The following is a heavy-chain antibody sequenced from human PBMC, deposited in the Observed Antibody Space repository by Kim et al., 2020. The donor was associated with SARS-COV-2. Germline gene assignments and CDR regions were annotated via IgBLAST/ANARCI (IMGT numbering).Heavy chain of an antibody. Sequence: SVKVSCKASEGSLKKYAINWVRQAPGQGLEWVGGIIPIFGTPKYAQRFQDRVTIIADDSTGITYMEMSSLRSEDTAMYYCARDEGRVHYYDSRGYPRGGSVDVWGQGTMVSVSS. J-gene: IGHJ3*01. CDR1: EGSLKKYA. CDR2: IIPIFGTP. V-gene: IGHV1-69*13. D-gene: IGHD3-22*01. CDR3: ARDEGRVHYYDSRGYPRGGSVDV.